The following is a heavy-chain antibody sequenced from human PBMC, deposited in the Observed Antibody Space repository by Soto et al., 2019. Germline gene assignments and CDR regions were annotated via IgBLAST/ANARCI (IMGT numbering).Heavy chain of an antibody. D-gene: IGHD3-10*01. CDR1: GFTFSSYA. CDR2: ISGSGGST. V-gene: IGHV3-23*01. Sequence: PGGSLRLSCAASGFTFSSYAMSWVRQAPGKGLEWVSAISGSGGSTYYADSVKGRFTISRDNSKNTLYLQMNSLRAEDTAVYYCAKDLEDGSGLYGMDVWGQGTTVTVSS. J-gene: IGHJ6*02. CDR3: AKDLEDGSGLYGMDV.